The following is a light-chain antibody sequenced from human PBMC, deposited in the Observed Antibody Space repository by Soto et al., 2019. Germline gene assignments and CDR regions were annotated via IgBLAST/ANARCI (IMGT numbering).Light chain of an antibody. CDR1: SSDVGGYDY. CDR2: DVN. CDR3: SSYTSSITLV. J-gene: IGLJ2*01. V-gene: IGLV2-14*03. Sequence: QSALTQTASVSGSPGQSITISCTGTSSDVGGYDYVSWYQQHPGKAPKLMLYDVNNRPSGVSNRFSGSKSGNTASLTISGLQAEDEADYYCSSYTSSITLVFGAGTKLTVL.